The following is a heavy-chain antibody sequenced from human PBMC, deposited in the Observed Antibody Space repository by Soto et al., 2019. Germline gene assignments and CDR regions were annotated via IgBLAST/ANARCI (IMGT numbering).Heavy chain of an antibody. J-gene: IGHJ4*02. D-gene: IGHD6-19*01. CDR3: ARGESAAVAGPFDY. CDR2: IIPIFGTA. V-gene: IGHV1-69*01. CDR1: GGTFSSDA. Sequence: QVQLVQSGAEVKKPGSSVKVSCKASGGTFSSDAISWVRQAPGQGLEWMGGIIPIFGTANYAQKFQGRVTITADESTSTAYMELCSLRSQDTAVYYCARGESAAVAGPFDYWGQGTLVTVSS.